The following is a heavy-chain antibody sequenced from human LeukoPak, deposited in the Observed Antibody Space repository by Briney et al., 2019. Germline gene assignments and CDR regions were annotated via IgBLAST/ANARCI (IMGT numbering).Heavy chain of an antibody. J-gene: IGHJ3*02. Sequence: SETLSLTCTVSGGSISSYYWSWIRQPPGKGLEWIGYIYYSGSTNYNPSLKSRVTISVDTSKNQFSLKLSSVTAADTAVYYCARDLITMVRGVNGRDAFDIWGQGTMVTVSS. D-gene: IGHD3-10*01. V-gene: IGHV4-59*12. CDR3: ARDLITMVRGVNGRDAFDI. CDR2: IYYSGST. CDR1: GGSISSYY.